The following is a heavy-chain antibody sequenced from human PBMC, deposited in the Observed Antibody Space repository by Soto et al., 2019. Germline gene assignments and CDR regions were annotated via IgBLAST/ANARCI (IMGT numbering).Heavy chain of an antibody. CDR1: GFTFSSYW. CDR3: AREGAKVDTAMVAYYYYGMDV. CDR2: IKQDGSEK. J-gene: IGHJ6*02. D-gene: IGHD5-18*01. Sequence: VQLVESGGGLVQPGGSLRLSCAASGFTFSSYWMSWVRQAPGKGLEWVANIKQDGSEKYYVDSVKGRFTISRDNAKNSLYLQMNSLRAEDTAVYYCAREGAKVDTAMVAYYYYGMDVWGQGTTVTVSS. V-gene: IGHV3-7*03.